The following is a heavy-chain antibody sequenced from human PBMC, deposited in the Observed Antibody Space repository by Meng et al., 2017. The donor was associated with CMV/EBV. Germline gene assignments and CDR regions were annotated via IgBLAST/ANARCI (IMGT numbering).Heavy chain of an antibody. Sequence: GGSLRLSCAGSGFTFSSYAMHWVRQAPGKGLEWVAVISYDGSNKYYSDSVKGRFTISRDNSKNTLYLQMNSLRAEDTAVYYWAREREFVHYFDYWGQGTLVTVSS. J-gene: IGHJ4*02. CDR3: AREREFVHYFDY. CDR1: GFTFSSYA. D-gene: IGHD3-10*01. V-gene: IGHV3-30-3*01. CDR2: ISYDGSNK.